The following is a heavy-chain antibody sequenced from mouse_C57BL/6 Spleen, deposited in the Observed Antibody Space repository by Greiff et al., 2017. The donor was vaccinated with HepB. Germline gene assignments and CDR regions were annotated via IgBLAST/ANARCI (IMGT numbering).Heavy chain of an antibody. Sequence: QVQLQQSGAELVKPGASVKISCKASGYAFSSYWMNWVKQRPGKGLEWIGQIYPGDGDTNYNGKFKGKATLTADKSSSTAYMQLSSLTSEDSAVYFCARLGDAPFYAMDYWGQGTSVTVSS. CDR1: GYAFSSYW. CDR3: ARLGDAPFYAMDY. J-gene: IGHJ4*01. V-gene: IGHV1-80*01. D-gene: IGHD2-13*01. CDR2: IYPGDGDT.